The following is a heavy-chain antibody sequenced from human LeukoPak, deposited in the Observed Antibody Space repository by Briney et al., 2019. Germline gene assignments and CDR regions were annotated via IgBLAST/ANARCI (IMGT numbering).Heavy chain of an antibody. V-gene: IGHV5-10-1*01. CDR3: ATRSPHSGSFDY. CDR2: IVPSDSYT. CDR1: GYSFTSYW. D-gene: IGHD1-26*01. Sequence: GESRKISCKGSGYSFTSYWISWVRQMPGKGLEWMGRIVPSDSYTNYRPSFQGQVTISVDKSNSTAYLQWSSLKASDTAMYYCATRSPHSGSFDYWGQGTLVTVSS. J-gene: IGHJ4*02.